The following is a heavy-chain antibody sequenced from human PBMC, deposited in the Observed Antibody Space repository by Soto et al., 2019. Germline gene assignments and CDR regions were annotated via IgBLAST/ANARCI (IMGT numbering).Heavy chain of an antibody. Sequence: SETLSLTCTVSGGSISSYYWSWIRQPPGKGLEWIGYIYYSGSTNYNPSLKSRVTISVDTSKNQFSLKLSSVTAADTAVYYCATSGGSGSLYYYYYMDVWGKGTTVTVSS. CDR2: IYYSGST. CDR1: GGSISSYY. D-gene: IGHD3-10*01. V-gene: IGHV4-59*08. CDR3: ATSGGSGSLYYYYYMDV. J-gene: IGHJ6*03.